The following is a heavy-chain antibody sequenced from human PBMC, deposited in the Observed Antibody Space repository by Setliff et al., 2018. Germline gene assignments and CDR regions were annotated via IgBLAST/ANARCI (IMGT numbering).Heavy chain of an antibody. Sequence: SETLSLTCSVSSGSISTYYWSWIRQPPGKGLEWIGRIHYRGTTYSNVSLASRLTISVDTAKNQFSLKLSSVTAADTAVYYCARLPPLHTPMALTFDYWGQGILVTVSS. J-gene: IGHJ4*02. CDR2: IHYRGTT. CDR1: SGSISTYY. D-gene: IGHD5-18*01. V-gene: IGHV4-59*12. CDR3: ARLPPLHTPMALTFDY.